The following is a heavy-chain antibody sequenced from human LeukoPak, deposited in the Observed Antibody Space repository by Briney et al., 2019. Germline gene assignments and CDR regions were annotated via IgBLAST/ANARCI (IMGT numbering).Heavy chain of an antibody. Sequence: GGSLRLSCAASGFTFSSYEMNWVRQAPGKGLEWVSYISSSGSYTNYADSVKGRFTISRDNAKNSLYLQMNSLRAEDTAVYYCARAWIQLWHPYYYYGMDVWGKGTRSPSPQ. D-gene: IGHD5-18*01. V-gene: IGHV3-48*03. CDR2: ISSSGSYT. CDR1: GFTFSSYE. J-gene: IGHJ6*04. CDR3: ARAWIQLWHPYYYYGMDV.